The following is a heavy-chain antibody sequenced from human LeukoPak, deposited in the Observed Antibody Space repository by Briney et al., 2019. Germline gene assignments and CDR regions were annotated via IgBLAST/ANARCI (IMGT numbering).Heavy chain of an antibody. Sequence: PSETLSLTCTVSGGSISSYYWSWIRQPPGKGLEWIGYIYYSWSTNYNPSLKSRVTISVDTSKNQFSLKLSSVTAADTAVYYCARGQATIDSNWFDPWGQGTLVTVSS. D-gene: IGHD5-12*01. J-gene: IGHJ5*02. V-gene: IGHV4-59*01. CDR3: ARGQATIDSNWFDP. CDR1: GGSISSYY. CDR2: IYYSWST.